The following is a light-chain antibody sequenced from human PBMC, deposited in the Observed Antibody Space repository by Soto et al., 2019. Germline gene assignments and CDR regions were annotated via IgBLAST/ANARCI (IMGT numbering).Light chain of an antibody. Sequence: EIVLTQSPGTLSLSPGERATLSCRASQSVYSNYLAWYHQKPGQAPRLLIYGASSRATGIPDRFHDSGSGTDSTLAISSLEHEDFAVYYCQQYGSSLMYTFGQGTTLEIK. CDR2: GAS. V-gene: IGKV3-20*01. CDR3: QQYGSSLMYT. CDR1: QSVYSNY. J-gene: IGKJ2*01.